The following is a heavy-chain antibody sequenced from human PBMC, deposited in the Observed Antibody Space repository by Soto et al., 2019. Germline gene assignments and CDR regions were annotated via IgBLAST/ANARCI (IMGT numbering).Heavy chain of an antibody. CDR2: INAANGDT. V-gene: IGHV1-3*01. J-gene: IGHJ5*02. Sequence: ASVKVSCKASGYTFTSYGIHWVRQAPGQRLEWMGWINAANGDTKYSPKFQGRVTITRDTSASTAYMGLSSLRSEDTAVYYCVRRHVSATGIDWFDPWGQGTLVTVSS. D-gene: IGHD6-13*01. CDR1: GYTFTSYG. CDR3: VRRHVSATGIDWFDP.